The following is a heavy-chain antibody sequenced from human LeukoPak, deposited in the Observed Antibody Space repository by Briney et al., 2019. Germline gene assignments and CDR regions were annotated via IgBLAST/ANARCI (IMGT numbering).Heavy chain of an antibody. V-gene: IGHV1-18*01. J-gene: IGHJ4*02. CDR2: ISAYNGNT. CDR1: GYTFTSYG. Sequence: ASVKVSCKASGYTFTSYGISWVRQAPGQGLEWVGWISAYNGNTNYAQKLQGRVTMTTDTSTSTAYMELRSLRSDDTAVYYCARDKPYYYDSSGYYSQFDYWGQGTLVTVSS. CDR3: ARDKPYYYDSSGYYSQFDY. D-gene: IGHD3-22*01.